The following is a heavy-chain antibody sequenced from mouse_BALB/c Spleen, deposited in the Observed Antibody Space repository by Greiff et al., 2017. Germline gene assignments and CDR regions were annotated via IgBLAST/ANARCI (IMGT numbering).Heavy chain of an antibody. J-gene: IGHJ2*01. D-gene: IGHD2-10*02. CDR1: GYTFTSYW. CDR2: IYPGDGDT. V-gene: IGHV1-87*01. CDR3: ASDQYGNDY. Sequence: VQLQQSGAELARPGASVKLSCKASGYTFTSYWMQWVKQRPGQGLEWIGAIYPGDGDTRYTQKFKGKATLTADKSSSTAYMQLSSLASEDSAVYYCASDQYGNDYWGQGTTLTVSS.